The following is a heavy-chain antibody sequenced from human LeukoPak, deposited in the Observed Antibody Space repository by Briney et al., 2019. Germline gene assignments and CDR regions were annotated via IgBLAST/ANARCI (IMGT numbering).Heavy chain of an antibody. V-gene: IGHV3-9*01. J-gene: IGHJ3*02. CDR2: ISWNSGST. D-gene: IGHD4-17*01. Sequence: PGRSLRLSCAASGFTFDDYAMHWVRQAPGKGLEWVSGISWNSGSTYYADSVKGRFTISRDNSKNTLYLQMNSLRAEDTAVYYCAKDYGDSFDAFDIWGQGTMVTVSS. CDR3: AKDYGDSFDAFDI. CDR1: GFTFDDYA.